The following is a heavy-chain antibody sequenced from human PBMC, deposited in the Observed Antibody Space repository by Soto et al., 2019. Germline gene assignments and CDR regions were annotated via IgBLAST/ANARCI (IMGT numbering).Heavy chain of an antibody. CDR2: IYYGGSP. CDR3: ASNHEGYCGSTSCYAA. J-gene: IGHJ5*02. D-gene: IGHD2-2*01. V-gene: IGHV4-31*03. Sequence: QVQLQESGPGLVKPSQTLSLTCTVSGDSISSGGFYWSWIRQHPGKGLEWIGYIYYGGSPYYNPSLKSRVTISVDTSKNQFSLKLSSVTAADTGVYYCASNHEGYCGSTSCYAAWGQGTLVTVSS. CDR1: GDSISSGGFY.